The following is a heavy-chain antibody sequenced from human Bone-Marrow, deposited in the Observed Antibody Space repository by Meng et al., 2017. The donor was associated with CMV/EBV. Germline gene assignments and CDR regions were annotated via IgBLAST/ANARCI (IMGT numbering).Heavy chain of an antibody. CDR1: GFTFSSYA. J-gene: IGHJ4*02. CDR2: ISSSSSYI. V-gene: IGHV3-21*01. Sequence: GESLKISFASSGFTFSSYAMHWVRQAPGKGLEWVSYISSSSSYIYYADSVKGRFTISRDNAKNSLYLQMNSLRAEYTAVYYCARDRSGYYSALDYSGQGTLVTVSS. CDR3: ARDRSGYYSALDY. D-gene: IGHD3-22*01.